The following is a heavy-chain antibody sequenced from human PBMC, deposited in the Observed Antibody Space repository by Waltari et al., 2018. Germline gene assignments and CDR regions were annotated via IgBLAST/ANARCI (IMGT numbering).Heavy chain of an antibody. J-gene: IGHJ5*02. Sequence: QVQLQESGPGLVKPSQTLSLTCTVSGGSISSGSYYWSWIRQPAGKGLEWIGYIYTRWSTNYTPSLKSRVTISVDTSKNQFSLKLSSVTAADTAVYYCARYCTGGVCDNWFDPWGQGTLVTVSS. D-gene: IGHD2-8*02. CDR3: ARYCTGGVCDNWFDP. CDR1: GGSISSGSYY. CDR2: IYTRWST. V-gene: IGHV4-61*09.